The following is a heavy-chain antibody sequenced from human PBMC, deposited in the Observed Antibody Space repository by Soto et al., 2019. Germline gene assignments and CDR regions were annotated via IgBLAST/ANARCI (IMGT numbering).Heavy chain of an antibody. D-gene: IGHD1-26*01. CDR3: AKDKSWEIAFTTWFDP. Sequence: GGSLRLSCAASGFTFSSYGMHWVRQAPGKGLEWVAVISYDGSNKYYADSVKGRFTNYRDNSKNTLYLQMNSLRAEDTAVYYCAKDKSWEIAFTTWFDPWGQGXLVPVSS. J-gene: IGHJ5*02. CDR2: ISYDGSNK. CDR1: GFTFSSYG. V-gene: IGHV3-30*18.